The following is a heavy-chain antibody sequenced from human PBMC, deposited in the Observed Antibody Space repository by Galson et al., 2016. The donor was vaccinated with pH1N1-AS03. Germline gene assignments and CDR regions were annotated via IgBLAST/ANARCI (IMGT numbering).Heavy chain of an antibody. CDR3: SRGAGGYSYG. Sequence: SLRLSCAVSGFTLNNYWIHWVRQAPGKGLVWVSRIKGDGSITTDADSVKGRFTISRDNASYTLYLQMNSLRAEDTAVYYCSRGAGGYSYGWGQGTLVTVSS. J-gene: IGHJ4*02. V-gene: IGHV3-74*03. D-gene: IGHD5-18*01. CDR1: GFTLNNYW. CDR2: IKGDGSIT.